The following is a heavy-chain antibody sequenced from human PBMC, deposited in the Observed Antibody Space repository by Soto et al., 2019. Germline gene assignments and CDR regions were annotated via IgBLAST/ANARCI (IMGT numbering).Heavy chain of an antibody. CDR2: ISSSSSYT. CDR1: GFTFSDYY. J-gene: IGHJ4*02. CDR3: ARDHHRYSGYDYVDY. Sequence: PGGSLRLSCAASGFTFSDYYMSWIRQAPGKGLEWVSYISSSSSYTNYADSVKGRFTISRDNAKNSLYLQMNSLRAEETAVYYCARDHHRYSGYDYVDYWGQGTLVTVSS. D-gene: IGHD5-12*01. V-gene: IGHV3-11*05.